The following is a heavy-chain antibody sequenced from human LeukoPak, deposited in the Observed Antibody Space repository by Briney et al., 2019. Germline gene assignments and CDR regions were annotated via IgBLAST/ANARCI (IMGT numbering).Heavy chain of an antibody. CDR2: INPSGGST. Sequence: ASAKVSCKASGYTFTSYYMHWVRQAPGQGLEWMGIINPSGGSTSYAQKFQGRVTMTRDTSTSTVYMELSSLRSEDTAVYYCAREGGGHCGGDCYQQPFDYWGQGTLVTVSS. D-gene: IGHD2-21*02. V-gene: IGHV1-46*01. J-gene: IGHJ4*02. CDR3: AREGGGHCGGDCYQQPFDY. CDR1: GYTFTSYY.